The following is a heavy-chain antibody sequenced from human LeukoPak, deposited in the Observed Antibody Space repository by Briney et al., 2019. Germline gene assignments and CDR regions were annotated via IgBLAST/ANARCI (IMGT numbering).Heavy chain of an antibody. J-gene: IGHJ4*02. CDR2: IRYDGSNK. Sequence: PGGSLRLSCAASGFTFSSYGMHWVRQAPGKGPEWVAFIRYDGSNKYYADSVKGRFTISRDNSKNTLYLQMNSLRAEDTAVYYCANSIAAAGTRYFDYWGQGTLVTVSS. D-gene: IGHD6-13*01. CDR1: GFTFSSYG. V-gene: IGHV3-30*02. CDR3: ANSIAAAGTRYFDY.